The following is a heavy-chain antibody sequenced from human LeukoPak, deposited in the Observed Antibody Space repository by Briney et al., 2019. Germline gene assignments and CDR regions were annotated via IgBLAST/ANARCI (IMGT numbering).Heavy chain of an antibody. V-gene: IGHV4-31*03. D-gene: IGHD6-19*01. J-gene: IGHJ3*02. Sequence: SETLSLTCTVSGGSISSGGYYWSWIRRHPGKGLEWIGYIYYSGSTYYNPSLKSRVTISVDTSKNQFSLKLSSVTAADTAVYYCARDRAVAGTEAFDIWGQGTMVTVSS. CDR1: GGSISSGGYY. CDR3: ARDRAVAGTEAFDI. CDR2: IYYSGST.